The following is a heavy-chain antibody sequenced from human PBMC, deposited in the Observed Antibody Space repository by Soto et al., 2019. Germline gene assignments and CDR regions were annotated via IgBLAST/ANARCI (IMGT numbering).Heavy chain of an antibody. V-gene: IGHV4-34*01. CDR1: GGSFSGYY. CDR2: INHSGST. J-gene: IGHJ6*01. D-gene: IGHD6-19*01. CDR3: SRDRASSSWHGMDV. Sequence: SETLSLTCAVYGGSFSGYYWSWIRQPPGKGLEWIGEINHSGSTNYNPSLKSRVSISVDTSKNQFSLMLNSVTAADTAMYYFSRDRASSSWHGMDVWGQGTTVNVSS.